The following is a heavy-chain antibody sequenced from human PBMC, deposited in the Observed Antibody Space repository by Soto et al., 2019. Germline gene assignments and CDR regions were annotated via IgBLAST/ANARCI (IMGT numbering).Heavy chain of an antibody. CDR3: ARASLSPREI. CDR2: LNGDGRRP. D-gene: IGHD2-21*01. V-gene: IGHV3-74*01. J-gene: IGHJ4*02. Sequence: EGQLVESGGGLVQPGGSVRLSCVASGFTFSMYGMFWVRQAPGKGLVWVARLNGDGRRPNYADSVRGRFTISRDNAKNTLYLQMDDLRAGDTAVYYCARASLSPREIGGQGTVVTVSS. CDR1: GFTFSMYG.